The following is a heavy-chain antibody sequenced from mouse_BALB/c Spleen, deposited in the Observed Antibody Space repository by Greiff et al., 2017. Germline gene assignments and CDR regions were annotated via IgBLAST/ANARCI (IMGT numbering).Heavy chain of an antibody. CDR2: IDPANGNT. J-gene: IGHJ2*01. V-gene: IGHV14-3*02. Sequence: EVQLQQSGAELVKPGASVKLSCTASGFNIKDTYMHWVKQRPEQGLEWIGRIDPANGNTKYDPKFQGKATITADTSSNTAYLQLSSLTSEVTAVYYCARSYYFDYWGQGTTLTVSS. CDR1: GFNIKDTY. CDR3: ARSYYFDY.